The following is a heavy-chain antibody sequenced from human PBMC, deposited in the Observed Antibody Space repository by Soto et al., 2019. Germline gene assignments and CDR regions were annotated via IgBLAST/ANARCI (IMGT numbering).Heavy chain of an antibody. Sequence: PSETLSLTCTVSGGSITSSSFYCGWIRQPPGQALAGIGSLYYSGRTSYNPSLKSLGTISLDTSKNQFSLKLSSVPAADTAVYYCARQKAVGGLAIDYWGQGTLVTVSS. CDR1: GGSITSSSFY. J-gene: IGHJ4*02. CDR3: ARQKAVGGLAIDY. D-gene: IGHD6-19*01. CDR2: LYYSGRT. V-gene: IGHV4-39*01.